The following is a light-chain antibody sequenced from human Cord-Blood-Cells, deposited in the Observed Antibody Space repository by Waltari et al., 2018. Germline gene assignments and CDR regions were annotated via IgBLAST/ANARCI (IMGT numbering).Light chain of an antibody. J-gene: IGKJ1*01. CDR2: DAS. Sequence: DIQITQSPSPLPASVGDSVPITRRASQSISSCLAWYQQKQGKAPTILIYDASSLESGGPSRFSGSGSGTEFTLTISSLQPDDFATYYCQQYNSYSPWTCGQGTKVEIK. V-gene: IGKV1-5*01. CDR3: QQYNSYSPWT. CDR1: QSISSC.